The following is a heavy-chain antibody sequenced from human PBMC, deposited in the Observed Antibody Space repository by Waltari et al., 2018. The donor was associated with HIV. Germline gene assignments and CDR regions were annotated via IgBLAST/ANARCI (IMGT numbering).Heavy chain of an antibody. V-gene: IGHV3-53*01. J-gene: IGHJ5*02. D-gene: IGHD3-10*01. CDR3: ATGVRYYGP. CDR1: NFSVAGKH. CDR2: IYPDGTT. Sequence: AESGGRLIQPGGSLGLSCTASNFSVAGKHVTWSGRAPGGSLEWVAVIYPDGTTHYADSGSGRFTIARAKSRTTVLLLMTGLFVDDTATYFCATGVRYYGPWGQGTRVIVSS.